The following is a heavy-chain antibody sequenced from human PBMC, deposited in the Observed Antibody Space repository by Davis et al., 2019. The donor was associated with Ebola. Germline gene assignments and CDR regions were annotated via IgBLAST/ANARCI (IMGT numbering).Heavy chain of an antibody. Sequence: ASVKVSCKASGYTFTDYLLHWVRQAPGQGLEWMGLINPSIGNTSLAQKFQGRVTLTRDTSTSTVHMDLSSLKSEDTAIDYCASGEFVDFWGQGTLVTVSS. CDR2: INPSIGNT. CDR1: GYTFTDYL. CDR3: ASGEFVDF. V-gene: IGHV1-46*01. J-gene: IGHJ4*02. D-gene: IGHD3-10*01.